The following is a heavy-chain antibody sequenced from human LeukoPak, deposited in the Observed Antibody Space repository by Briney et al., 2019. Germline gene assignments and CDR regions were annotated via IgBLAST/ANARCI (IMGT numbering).Heavy chain of an antibody. CDR2: IYPGDSDT. Sequence: LGESLKISCKGSGYSFTNYWIGWVRQMAGQGLEWMGIIYPGDSDTRYSPSFQGQVTISADKSINTAYLQWSSLKASDTAMYYCARHGRGSRSPNAFDIWGQGTMVSVPS. D-gene: IGHD3-10*01. V-gene: IGHV5-51*01. CDR3: ARHGRGSRSPNAFDI. J-gene: IGHJ3*02. CDR1: GYSFTNYW.